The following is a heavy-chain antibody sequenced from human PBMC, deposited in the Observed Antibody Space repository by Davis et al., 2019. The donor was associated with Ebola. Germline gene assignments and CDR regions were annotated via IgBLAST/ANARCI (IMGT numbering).Heavy chain of an antibody. CDR1: GFTLSGYD. Sequence: GESLKISCAASGFTLSGYDMNWVRQAPGRGLEWVATLTNYGGNSWYADSVKGRFTISRDNAKNTLYLQMNSLKAEDTAVYYCSRDFDRVREWGQGTLVTVSS. CDR2: LTNYGGNS. D-gene: IGHD3-22*01. J-gene: IGHJ4*02. CDR3: SRDFDRVRE. V-gene: IGHV3-30*12.